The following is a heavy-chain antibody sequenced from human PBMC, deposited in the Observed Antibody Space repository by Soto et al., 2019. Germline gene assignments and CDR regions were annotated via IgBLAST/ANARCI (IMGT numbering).Heavy chain of an antibody. J-gene: IGHJ4*02. CDR1: GGSIMSGGHY. CDR3: AGRGFDSSGHPYFI. D-gene: IGHD3-22*01. V-gene: IGHV4-31*03. Sequence: PSETLSLTCTVSGGSIMSGGHYWSWIRQHPGKGLEWIGYIYYSGSTYYNPSLKSRVTISVDTPKNQFSLELSSVSAADTAVYYCAGRGFDSSGHPYFIWGQGTQVTVSS. CDR2: IYYSGST.